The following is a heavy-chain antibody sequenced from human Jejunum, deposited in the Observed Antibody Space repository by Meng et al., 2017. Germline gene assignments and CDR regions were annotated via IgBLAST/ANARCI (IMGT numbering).Heavy chain of an antibody. V-gene: IGHV3-74*01. Sequence: GGSLRLSCAVSGFTFSNYWMHWVRQAPGKGLVWVSRINSDGSSTNYADSVMGRFTISRDNAKNTLHLQMNSLRAEDTAVYYCVRDLGVAGTTERFDYWGQGTLVTGYS. CDR1: GFTFSNYW. J-gene: IGHJ4*02. CDR2: INSDGSST. D-gene: IGHD6-19*01. CDR3: VRDLGVAGTTERFDY.